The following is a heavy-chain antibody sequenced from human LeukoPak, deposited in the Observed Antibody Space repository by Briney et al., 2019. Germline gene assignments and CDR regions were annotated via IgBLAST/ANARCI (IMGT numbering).Heavy chain of an antibody. D-gene: IGHD1-1*01. Sequence: LQTPSLTCTVSGGSISGGGYYWSWVRQHPGKGLEWIGHIYYSGSTDYNPSLTSRATISVDTFKNQFSLKLSSVTAADSAVYYCARARTVLDYWGQGTLVTVSS. CDR3: ARARTVLDY. V-gene: IGHV4-31*03. J-gene: IGHJ4*02. CDR2: IYYSGST. CDR1: GGSISGGGYY.